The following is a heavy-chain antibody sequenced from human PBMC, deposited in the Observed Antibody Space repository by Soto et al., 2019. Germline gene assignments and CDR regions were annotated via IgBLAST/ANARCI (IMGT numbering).Heavy chain of an antibody. Sequence: QVQLVQSGAEVKKPGASVKVSCKASGYTFTSYYMHWVRQAPGQGLEWMGIINPSGGSTSYAQKFQGRVTMTRDTSTSTVYVELSSLRSEYTAVYYCARDRGVYCSGGSCPDYWGQGTLVPVSS. CDR1: GYTFTSYY. J-gene: IGHJ4*02. CDR3: ARDRGVYCSGGSCPDY. CDR2: INPSGGST. V-gene: IGHV1-46*01. D-gene: IGHD2-15*01.